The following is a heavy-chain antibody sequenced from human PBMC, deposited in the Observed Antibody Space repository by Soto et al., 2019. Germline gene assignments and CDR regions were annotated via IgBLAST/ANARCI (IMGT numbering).Heavy chain of an antibody. Sequence: PSETLSLTCTVSGGSISSSSYYWGWIRQPPGKGLEWIGSVYYSGSTYYNPSLKSRVTISVDTSKNQFSLKLSSVTAADTAVYYCARHVLGLLGIAVAGLSYWGQGTLVTVSS. J-gene: IGHJ4*02. CDR1: GGSISSSSYY. CDR3: ARHVLGLLGIAVAGLSY. D-gene: IGHD6-19*01. CDR2: VYYSGST. V-gene: IGHV4-39*01.